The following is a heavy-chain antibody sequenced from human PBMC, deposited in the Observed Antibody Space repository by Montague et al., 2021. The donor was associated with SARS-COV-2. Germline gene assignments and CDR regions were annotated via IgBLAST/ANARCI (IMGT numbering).Heavy chain of an antibody. D-gene: IGHD4-17*01. J-gene: IGHJ6*02. V-gene: IGHV4-34*01. CDR3: ARGRTVTTFYYYYGMDV. Sequence: SETLSLTCAVYGGSFSGYYWSWIRQPPGKGLEWIGEINHSGSTNYNPSLKSRVTISVDTSKNQFSLKLSSVTAADTAVYYCARGRTVTTFYYYYGMDVWGQGTLVTVSS. CDR2: INHSGST. CDR1: GGSFSGYY.